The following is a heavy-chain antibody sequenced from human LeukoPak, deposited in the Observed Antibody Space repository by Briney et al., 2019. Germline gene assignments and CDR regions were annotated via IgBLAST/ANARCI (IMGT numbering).Heavy chain of an antibody. D-gene: IGHD1-26*01. V-gene: IGHV1-69*05. CDR2: IIPIFGTA. Sequence: ASVRVSCKASGGTFSSYAISWVRQAPGQGLEWMGGIIPIFGTANYAQKFQGRVTMTRDMSTSTVYMELSSLRSEDTAVYYCARDLAAYPRSSGDYWGQGTLVTVSS. J-gene: IGHJ4*02. CDR3: ARDLAAYPRSSGDY. CDR1: GGTFSSYA.